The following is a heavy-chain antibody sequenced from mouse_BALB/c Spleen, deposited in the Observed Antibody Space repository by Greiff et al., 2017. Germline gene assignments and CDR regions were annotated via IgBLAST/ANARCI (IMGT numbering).Heavy chain of an antibody. V-gene: IGHV5-17*02. CDR3: ARGDYRYAMDY. CDR2: ISSGSSTI. CDR1: GFTFSSFG. D-gene: IGHD2-14*01. J-gene: IGHJ4*01. Sequence: EVKLVESGGGLVQPGGSRKLSCAASGFTFSSFGMHWVRQAPEKGLEWVAYISSGSSTIYYADTVKGRFTISRDNPKNTLFLQMTSLRSEDTAMYYCARGDYRYAMDYRGQGTSVTVSS.